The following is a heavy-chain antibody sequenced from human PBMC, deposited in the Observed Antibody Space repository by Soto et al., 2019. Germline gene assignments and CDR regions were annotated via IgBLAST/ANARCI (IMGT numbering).Heavy chain of an antibody. CDR2: IIPIFGTA. J-gene: IGHJ5*02. D-gene: IGHD3-22*01. CDR1: GGTFSSYA. Sequence: SVKVSCKASGGTFSSYAISWVRQAPGQGLEWMGGIIPIFGTANYAQKFQGRVTITADESTSTAYMELSSLRSEDTAVYYCASIQPGYYYDSSGYQNWFDPWGQGTLVTVSS. CDR3: ASIQPGYYYDSSGYQNWFDP. V-gene: IGHV1-69*13.